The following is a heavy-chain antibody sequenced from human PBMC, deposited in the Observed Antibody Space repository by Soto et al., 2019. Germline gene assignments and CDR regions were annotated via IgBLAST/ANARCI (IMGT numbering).Heavy chain of an antibody. Sequence: EVHRLESGGGLGRPGGSLRLSCADSGFTFSSFAMSWVRQTPGRGLEWVSAISGSGGTTYYADSVKGRSTVSRDNSKNTLFQQKDSLRVDGTAGYYCAKACSKAPPAADWVSGAQGTIITV. CDR1: GFTFSSFA. CDR2: ISGSGGTT. J-gene: IGHJ4*02. CDR3: AKACSKAPPAADWVS. D-gene: IGHD6-13*01. V-gene: IGHV3-23*01.